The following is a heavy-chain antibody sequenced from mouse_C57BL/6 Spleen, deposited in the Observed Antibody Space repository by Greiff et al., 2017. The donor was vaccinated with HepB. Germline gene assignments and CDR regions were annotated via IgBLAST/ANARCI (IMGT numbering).Heavy chain of an antibody. V-gene: IGHV1-81*01. J-gene: IGHJ1*03. Sequence: QVQLKQSGAELARPGASVKLSCKASGYTFTSYGISWVKQRTGQGLEWIGEIYPRSGNTYYNEKFKGKATLTADKSSSTAYMELRSLTSEDSAVYFCARYDYGGYFDVWGTGTTVTVSS. D-gene: IGHD2-4*01. CDR3: ARYDYGGYFDV. CDR1: GYTFTSYG. CDR2: IYPRSGNT.